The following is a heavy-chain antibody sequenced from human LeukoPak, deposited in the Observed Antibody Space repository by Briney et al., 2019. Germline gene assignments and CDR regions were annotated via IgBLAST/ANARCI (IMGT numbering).Heavy chain of an antibody. CDR2: IYYSEST. CDR1: GGPVSSGSYY. V-gene: IGHV4-61*01. D-gene: IGHD1-7*01. CDR3: ARVRTGTTSGTDY. Sequence: PSETLSLTCTVSGGPVSSGSYYWSWIPQPPGKGLEWFGYIYYSESTNYNPSLKSRVTISVDTSKSQFSLNLSSVSAADTAVYYCARVRTGTTSGTDYWGQGTLVTVSS. J-gene: IGHJ4*02.